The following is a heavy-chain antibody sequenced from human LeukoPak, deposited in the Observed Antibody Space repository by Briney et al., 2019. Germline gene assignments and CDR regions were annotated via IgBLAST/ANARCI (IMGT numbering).Heavy chain of an antibody. Sequence: AAVKVSCKASGGTFSSYAISWVRQAPGQGPEWMGGIIPIFGTANYAQRFQGRVTITADESTSTAYMELSSLRSEDTAVYYCARDDNQGYCSGGSCYSSLSQYGMDVWGKGTTVTVSS. CDR1: GGTFSSYA. CDR3: ARDDNQGYCSGGSCYSSLSQYGMDV. CDR2: IIPIFGTA. D-gene: IGHD2-15*01. J-gene: IGHJ6*04. V-gene: IGHV1-69*01.